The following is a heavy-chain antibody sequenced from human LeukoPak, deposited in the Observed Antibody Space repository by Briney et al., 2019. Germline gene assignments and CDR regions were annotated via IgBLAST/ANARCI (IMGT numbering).Heavy chain of an antibody. V-gene: IGHV3-21*01. D-gene: IGHD6-19*01. Sequence: GGSLRLSCAASGFTFSSYSMSWVRQAPGKGLEWVSSISSSSSYIYYADSVKGRFTISRDNAKNSLYLQMNSLGAEDTAVYYCARLRGIAVAGSFFDYWGQGTLVTVSS. J-gene: IGHJ4*02. CDR2: ISSSSSYI. CDR3: ARLRGIAVAGSFFDY. CDR1: GFTFSSYS.